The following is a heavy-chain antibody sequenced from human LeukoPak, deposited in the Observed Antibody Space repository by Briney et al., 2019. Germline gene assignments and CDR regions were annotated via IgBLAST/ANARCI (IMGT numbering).Heavy chain of an antibody. Sequence: ASVKVSCKASGYTFTSYDINWVRQATGQGLEWMGWMNPNSGNTGYAQKFQGRVTMTRNTSISTAYMELSSLRSEDTAVYYRARSGPEYQLLFYYYYYGMDVWGQGTTVTVSS. V-gene: IGHV1-8*01. CDR3: ARSGPEYQLLFYYYYYGMDV. J-gene: IGHJ6*02. CDR1: GYTFTSYD. D-gene: IGHD2-2*01. CDR2: MNPNSGNT.